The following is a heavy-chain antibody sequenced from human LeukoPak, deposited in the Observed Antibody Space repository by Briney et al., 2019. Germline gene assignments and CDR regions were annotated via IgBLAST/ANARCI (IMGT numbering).Heavy chain of an antibody. V-gene: IGHV1-2*02. CDR1: GYTFTGYY. J-gene: IGHJ4*02. CDR2: INPNRGGT. CDR3: AGDRREVHYYGSGTFKFGENYFDY. D-gene: IGHD3-10*01. Sequence: VASVKVSCKASGYTFTGYYMHWVRQAPGQGLEWMGWINPNRGGTNYAQKFQGRVTMTRDTSISTAYMELSRLRSDDTAVYYCAGDRREVHYYGSGTFKFGENYFDYWGQGTLVTVSS.